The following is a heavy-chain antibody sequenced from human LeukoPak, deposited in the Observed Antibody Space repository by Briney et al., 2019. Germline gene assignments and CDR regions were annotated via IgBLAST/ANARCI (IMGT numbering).Heavy chain of an antibody. J-gene: IGHJ4*02. CDR3: ARDYYGSGSYRPLDY. CDR2: ISAYNGNT. V-gene: IGHV1-18*01. D-gene: IGHD3-10*01. Sequence: ASVKVSCKASGYTFTSYGISWVRQAPGQGLEWVGWISAYNGNTNYAQKLQGRVTMTTDTSTSTAYMELRSLRSDDTAVYYCARDYYGSGSYRPLDYWGQGTLVTVSS. CDR1: GYTFTSYG.